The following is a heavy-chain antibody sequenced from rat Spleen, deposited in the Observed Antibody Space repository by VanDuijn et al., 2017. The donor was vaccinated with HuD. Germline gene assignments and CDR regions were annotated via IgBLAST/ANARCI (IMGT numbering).Heavy chain of an antibody. V-gene: IGHV4-2*01. CDR3: VREDLGVEG. J-gene: IGHJ2*01. Sequence: EVKLVESGGGLVQPGRSLKLSCAASGFNFNDYWMGWVRQAPGKGLEWIGEINKDSRTIKYTPSLKDKFTISRDNAQNTLYLQMSKLGSEDTAIYYCVREDLGVEGWGQGVMVTVSS. D-gene: IGHD4-3*01. CDR2: INKDSRTI. CDR1: GFNFNDYW.